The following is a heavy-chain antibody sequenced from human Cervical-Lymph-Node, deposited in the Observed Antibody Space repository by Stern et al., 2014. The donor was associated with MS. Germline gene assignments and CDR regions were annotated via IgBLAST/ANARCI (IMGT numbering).Heavy chain of an antibody. CDR1: GYAFSSHT. CDR3: AREYDSRGRFDY. CDR2: IMSSGETT. V-gene: IGHV3-48*02. J-gene: IGHJ4*02. Sequence: EVQLVESGGGLVQPGGSLRLSCVASGYAFSSHTINWIRQAPGKRLEGISHIMSSGETTIYVDSVRGRFTVSRDNAENSVYLQMNSLRDEDTAVYYCAREYDSRGRFDYWGQGALVTVSS. D-gene: IGHD2-8*01.